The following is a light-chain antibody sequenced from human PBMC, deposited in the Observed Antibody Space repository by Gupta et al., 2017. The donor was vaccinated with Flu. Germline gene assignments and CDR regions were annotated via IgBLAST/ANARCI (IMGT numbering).Light chain of an antibody. J-gene: IGKJ2*01. CDR1: QSLSRTY. CDR2: GTS. Sequence: EIVLTQSPGTLSLSPGERATLSCRASQSLSRTYLAWYQQKPGQAPRLRIYGTSNRATGIPDRFSGSGSGTDFTLTISRLDPEDFAVYYCQQYDRAPQTFGQGTKLEIK. CDR3: QQYDRAPQT. V-gene: IGKV3-20*01.